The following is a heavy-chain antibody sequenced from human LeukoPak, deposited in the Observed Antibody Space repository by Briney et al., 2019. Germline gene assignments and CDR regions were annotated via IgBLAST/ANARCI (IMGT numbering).Heavy chain of an antibody. D-gene: IGHD3-16*01. CDR1: GGSISGYY. CDR2: IYYSGRT. J-gene: IGHJ4*02. CDR3: ARVSDWGEGDYFDY. V-gene: IGHV4-59*01. Sequence: SETLSLTCTVSGGSISGYYWSWIRQPPGKGLEWIGYIYYSGRTNYNPSLKSRVTISVDTSKNQFSLKLSPVTAADTAVYYCARVSDWGEGDYFDYWGQGTLVTVSS.